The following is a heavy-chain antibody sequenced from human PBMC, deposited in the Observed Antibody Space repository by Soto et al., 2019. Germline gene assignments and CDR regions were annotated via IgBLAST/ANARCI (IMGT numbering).Heavy chain of an antibody. CDR1: GFTFSSYE. J-gene: IGHJ6*02. D-gene: IGHD2-2*02. V-gene: IGHV3-48*03. CDR3: ARDKGCSSTSCYTGGYYYYYGMDV. CDR2: ISSSGSTI. Sequence: EVQLVESGGGLVQPGGSLRLSCAASGFTFSSYEMNWVRQAPGKGLEWVSYISSSGSTIYYADSVKGRFTISRDNAKNSLYLQMNSLRAEDTAVYDCARDKGCSSTSCYTGGYYYYYGMDVWGQGTTVTVSS.